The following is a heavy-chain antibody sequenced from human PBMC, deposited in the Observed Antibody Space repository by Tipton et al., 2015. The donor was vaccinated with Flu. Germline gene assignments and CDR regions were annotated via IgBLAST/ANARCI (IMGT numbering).Heavy chain of an antibody. V-gene: IGHV4-4*02. CDR2: IYHSGST. CDR3: ATDYTDTDAFDV. CDR1: GGFISTNNW. Sequence: TLSLTCDVSGGFISTNNWWTWVRQSPGKGLEWIGEIYHSGSTNNNPSPKSRVTIAVDTSKNQFSLRLTSVTEADTAVYYCATDYTDTDAFDVWGPGTMVTVSS. D-gene: IGHD4-11*01. J-gene: IGHJ3*01.